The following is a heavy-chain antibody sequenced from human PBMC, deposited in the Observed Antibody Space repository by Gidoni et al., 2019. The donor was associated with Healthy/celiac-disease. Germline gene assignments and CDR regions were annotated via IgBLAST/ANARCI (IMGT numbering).Heavy chain of an antibody. J-gene: IGHJ5*02. V-gene: IGHV3-23*01. D-gene: IGHD3-3*01. CDR2: ISGSGGST. CDR3: AKVPSDDFWSGKNWFDP. CDR1: GFTFSSYA. Sequence: EVQLLESGGGLVQPGGSLRLSCAASGFTFSSYAMGWVRQAPGKGLEWVSAISGSGGSTYYADSVKGRFTISRDNSKNTLYLQMNSLRAEDTAVYYCAKVPSDDFWSGKNWFDPWGQGTLVTVSS.